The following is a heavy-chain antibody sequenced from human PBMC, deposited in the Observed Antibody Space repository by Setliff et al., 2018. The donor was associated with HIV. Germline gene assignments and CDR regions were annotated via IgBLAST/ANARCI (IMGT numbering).Heavy chain of an antibody. J-gene: IGHJ4*02. CDR1: GFTFSNYG. CDR2: IWYDGSNK. CDR3: AKERGGGVSGSLDY. D-gene: IGHD1-26*01. Sequence: GGSLRLSCAASGFTFSNYGMHWVRQAPGKGLEWVAVIWYDGSNKYYADSVKGRFTISRDNSKNTLHLQMNSLRAEDTSVFYCAKERGGGVSGSLDYWGLGTLVTVSS. V-gene: IGHV3-30*02.